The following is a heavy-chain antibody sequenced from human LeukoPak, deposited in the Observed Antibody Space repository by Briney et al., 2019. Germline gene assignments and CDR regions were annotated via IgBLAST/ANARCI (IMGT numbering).Heavy chain of an antibody. CDR1: GGSISSYY. CDR3: ARVIGSGSYSVPYYYYMDV. CDR2: FYSSVST. Sequence: PSETLSLTCIVSGGSISSYYWNWIRQSAWKGLEWIGRFYSSVSTDYNPSLKRRVTMSVDTSKNQFSLKLSSVTAADTAVYYCARVIGSGSYSVPYYYYMDVWGKGTTVTVSS. D-gene: IGHD1-26*01. J-gene: IGHJ6*03. V-gene: IGHV4-4*07.